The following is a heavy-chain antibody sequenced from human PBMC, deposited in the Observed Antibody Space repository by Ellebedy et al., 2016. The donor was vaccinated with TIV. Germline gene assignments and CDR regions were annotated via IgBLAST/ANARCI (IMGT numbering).Heavy chain of an antibody. D-gene: IGHD3/OR15-3a*01. J-gene: IGHJ4*02. Sequence: GSLRLSXTVSGDSISSSSYYWVWIRQPPGKGLEWIGSFLYSGRTHYNPSLKSRVTMSVDTSKNQFSLRLSSVTAADTVVYYCARVFRTDDFIDFWGQGTLVTVSS. V-gene: IGHV4-39*01. CDR3: ARVFRTDDFIDF. CDR2: FLYSGRT. CDR1: GDSISSSSYY.